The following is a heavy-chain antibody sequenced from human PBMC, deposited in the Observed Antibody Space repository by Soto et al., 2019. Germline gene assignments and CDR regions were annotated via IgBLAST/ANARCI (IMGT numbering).Heavy chain of an antibody. CDR2: ISGSGGST. CDR3: AKVPYGSGSYYTPYYFYY. D-gene: IGHD3-10*01. V-gene: IGHV3-23*01. CDR1: GFTFSSYA. Sequence: GGSLRLSCAASGFTFSSYAMSWVRQAPGKGLEWVSAISGSGGSTYYADSVKGRFTISRDNSKNTLYLQMNSLRAEDTAVYYCAKVPYGSGSYYTPYYFYYWGQGTLVTVSS. J-gene: IGHJ4*02.